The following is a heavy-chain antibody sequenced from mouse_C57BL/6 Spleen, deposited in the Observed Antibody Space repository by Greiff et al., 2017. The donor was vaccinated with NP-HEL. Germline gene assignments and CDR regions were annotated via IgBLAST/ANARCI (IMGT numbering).Heavy chain of an antibody. CDR2: IDPSDSET. Sequence: VQLQQPGAELVRPGSSVKLSCKASGYTITSYWMHWVKQRPIQGLEWIGNIDPSDSETHYNQKFKDKATLTVDKSSSTAYMQLSSLTSEDSAVYYCAREDYYGSEFAYWGQGTLVTVSA. CDR3: AREDYYGSEFAY. D-gene: IGHD1-1*01. J-gene: IGHJ3*01. CDR1: GYTITSYW. V-gene: IGHV1-52*01.